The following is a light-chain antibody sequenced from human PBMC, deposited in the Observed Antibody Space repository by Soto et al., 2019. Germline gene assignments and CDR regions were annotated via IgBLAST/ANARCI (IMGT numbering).Light chain of an antibody. V-gene: IGKV4-1*01. CDR3: QQYYTAPPWT. CDR1: QTCFSSSNNKNY. CDR2: WAY. J-gene: IGKJ1*01. Sequence: DIVMTQCPCSPASCLAERATIHLKSSQTCFSSSNNKNYLAWYQQKPGQPPKLIXYWAYTRESGVPDRISGSGSGTDFTPTITSLQAADVAVYYCQQYYTAPPWTCGQGTKVDI.